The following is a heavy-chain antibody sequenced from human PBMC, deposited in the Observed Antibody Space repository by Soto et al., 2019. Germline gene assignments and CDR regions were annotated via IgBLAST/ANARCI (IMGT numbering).Heavy chain of an antibody. CDR2: ISWNSASI. CDR1: GFTFDDFA. V-gene: IGHV3-9*01. D-gene: IGHD2-8*02. Sequence: EVQLVESGGGLAQPGRSLRLSCAASGFTFDDFAMHWVRQPPGKGLEWVSGISWNSASIVYADSVKGRFTISGDNAKNSLYLQLDSLGVEDTAFYYCAKGPGLVASSGSPDSWGQGTLVSVSS. CDR3: AKGPGLVASSGSPDS. J-gene: IGHJ4*02.